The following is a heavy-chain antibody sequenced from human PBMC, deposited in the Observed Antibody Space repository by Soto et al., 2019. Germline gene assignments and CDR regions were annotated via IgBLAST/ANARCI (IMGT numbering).Heavy chain of an antibody. J-gene: IGHJ4*02. CDR2: ISGSGGST. D-gene: IGHD3-9*01. CDR3: AKDSLRYFDPTRCYFDY. CDR1: GFTFSSYA. V-gene: IGHV3-23*01. Sequence: GGSLRLSCAASGFTFSSYAMSWVRQAPGKGLEWVSAISGSGGSTYYADSVKGRFTISRDNSKNTLYLQMNSLRAEDTAVYYCAKDSLRYFDPTRCYFDYWGQGTLVTVSS.